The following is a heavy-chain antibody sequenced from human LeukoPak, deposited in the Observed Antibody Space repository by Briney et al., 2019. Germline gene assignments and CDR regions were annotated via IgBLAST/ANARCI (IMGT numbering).Heavy chain of an antibody. CDR2: INPNSGGT. CDR3: ARGTYYYDKNAFDI. D-gene: IGHD3-22*01. V-gene: IGHV1-2*02. CDR1: GYTFTGYY. Sequence: VSVKVSCKASGYTFTGYYMHWVRQAPGQGLEWMGWINPNSGGTNYAQKFQGRVTMTRDTSISTAYMELSSLRSEDTAVYYCARGTYYYDKNAFDIWGQGTMVTVSS. J-gene: IGHJ3*02.